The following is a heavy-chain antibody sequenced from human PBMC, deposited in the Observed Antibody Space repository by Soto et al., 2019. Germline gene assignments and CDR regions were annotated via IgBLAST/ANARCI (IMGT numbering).Heavy chain of an antibody. CDR2: IYYSGST. CDR3: ARDSLDAFDI. V-gene: IGHV4-59*01. Sequence: PSETLSLTCTVSGGSISSYYWSWIRQPPGKGLEWIGYIYYSGSTNYNPSLKSRVTISVDTSKNQFSLKLRSVTAADTAVYYCARDSLDAFDIWGQGTMVTVSS. CDR1: GGSISSYY. J-gene: IGHJ3*02.